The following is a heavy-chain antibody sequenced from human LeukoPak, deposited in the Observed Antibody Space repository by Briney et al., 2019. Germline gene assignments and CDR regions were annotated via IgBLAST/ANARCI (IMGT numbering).Heavy chain of an antibody. V-gene: IGHV4-61*02. Sequence: SETLSLTCTVSGGSISSGSYYWSWIRQPAGKGLEWIGRIYTSGSTNYNPSLKSRVTISVDTSKNQFSLKLSSVTAADTAVYFCARVGYCTGDSCYGVDYWGQGTLVTVSS. CDR1: GGSISSGSYY. CDR2: IYTSGST. CDR3: ARVGYCTGDSCYGVDY. J-gene: IGHJ4*02. D-gene: IGHD2-15*01.